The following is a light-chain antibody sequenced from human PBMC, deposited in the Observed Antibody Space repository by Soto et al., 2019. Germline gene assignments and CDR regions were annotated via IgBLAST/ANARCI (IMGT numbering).Light chain of an antibody. V-gene: IGLV2-14*01. J-gene: IGLJ1*01. CDR2: EVS. Sequence: QSVLTQPASVSGSPGQSITISCTGTSSDVGGYDYVSWYQQHPGKAPKLIIFEVSHRPSGISNRFSGSKSGNTASLTISGLQADDEAAYYCISFASGSTSGVFGTGTKVTVL. CDR3: ISFASGSTSGV. CDR1: SSDVGGYDY.